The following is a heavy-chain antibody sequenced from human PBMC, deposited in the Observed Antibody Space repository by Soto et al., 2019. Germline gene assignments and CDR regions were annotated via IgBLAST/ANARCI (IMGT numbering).Heavy chain of an antibody. J-gene: IGHJ5*01. D-gene: IGHD3-16*01. CDR3: TRGHWALDS. V-gene: IGHV4-59*01. CDR1: GGSINSYY. CDR2: IYNNGTT. Sequence: PSETLSLTCTVSGGSINSYYWSWIRQPPGKGLEWIAYIYNNGTTNSNPSLKSRVTISLDTSKNQFYLKLTSVTAADTAVYYCTRGHWALDSW.